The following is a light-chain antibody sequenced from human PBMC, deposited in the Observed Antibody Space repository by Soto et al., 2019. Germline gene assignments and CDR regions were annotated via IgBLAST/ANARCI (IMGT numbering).Light chain of an antibody. V-gene: IGLV2-8*01. CDR2: EVS. Sequence: QSALTQPPSASGSPGQSVTISCTGTSNDVGGYDYVSWYQQYPGKAPKLMIYEVSKRPSGVPDRFSGSKSGNTASLTVSGLQAADEADYYCSSYAGSNNPVVFGGGTKLTVL. CDR1: SNDVGGYDY. J-gene: IGLJ2*01. CDR3: SSYAGSNNPVV.